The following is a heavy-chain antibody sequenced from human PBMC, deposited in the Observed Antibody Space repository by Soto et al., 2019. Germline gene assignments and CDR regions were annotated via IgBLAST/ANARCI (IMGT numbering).Heavy chain of an antibody. Sequence: QVQLVQSGAEVKKPGSSVKVSCKASGGTFSSYAISWVRQAPGQGLEWMGGIIPIVGTATYAQKFQGRVTITADESTSTTYMELSSLRSEYTGEYYCARFISPDSSGSSENWFDPWGQGTLVTVSS. CDR1: GGTFSSYA. V-gene: IGHV1-69*01. CDR3: ARFISPDSSGSSENWFDP. D-gene: IGHD6-19*01. J-gene: IGHJ5*02. CDR2: IIPIVGTA.